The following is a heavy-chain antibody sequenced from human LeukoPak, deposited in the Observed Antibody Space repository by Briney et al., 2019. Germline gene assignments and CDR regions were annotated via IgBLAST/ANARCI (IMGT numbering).Heavy chain of an antibody. Sequence: GASVKVSCKASGYSFTGYHMHWVRQAPGQGLEWMGIINPSGGSTNYAQKFQGRVTMTRDTSISTAYMELSRLRSDDTAVYYCASGGATLGFDYWGQGTLVTVSS. CDR3: ASGGATLGFDY. V-gene: IGHV1-2*02. CDR1: GYSFTGYH. J-gene: IGHJ4*02. D-gene: IGHD2-15*01. CDR2: INPSGGST.